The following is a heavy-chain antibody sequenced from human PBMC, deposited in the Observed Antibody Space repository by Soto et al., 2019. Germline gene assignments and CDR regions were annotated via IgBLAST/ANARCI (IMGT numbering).Heavy chain of an antibody. CDR3: AHMACEATHDFLGGRAPGKCWFDP. J-gene: IGHJ5*02. V-gene: IGHV2-5*02. CDR1: GFSLTSSGVG. Sequence: QITLKESGPTLVKPTQTLTLTCTFSGFSLTSSGVGVGWIRQPPGKALEWLAFLYWDDHNHYNPNLKSRLANTKDTSKHQVVLTMTNMDPVDTATYYCAHMACEATHDFLGGRAPGKCWFDPWAQGTLVTVSS. D-gene: IGHD3-3*01. CDR2: LYWDDHN.